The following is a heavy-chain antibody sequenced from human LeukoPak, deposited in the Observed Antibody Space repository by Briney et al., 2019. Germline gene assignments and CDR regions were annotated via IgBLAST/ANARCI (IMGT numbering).Heavy chain of an antibody. CDR2: IKQDGSEK. CDR3: ARVLRGSYGVNAFDI. D-gene: IGHD1-26*01. CDR1: GFTFSSYW. V-gene: IGHV3-7*01. J-gene: IGHJ3*02. Sequence: GGSLRLSCAASGFTFSSYWLSWVRQAPGKGLEWVANIKQDGSEKYYVDSVKGRFTISRDNAKNSLYLQMNSLRAEDTAVYYCARVLRGSYGVNAFDIWGQGTMVTVSS.